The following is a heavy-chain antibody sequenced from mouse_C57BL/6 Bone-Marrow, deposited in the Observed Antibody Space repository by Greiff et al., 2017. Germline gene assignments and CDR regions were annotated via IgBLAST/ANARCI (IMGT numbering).Heavy chain of an antibody. CDR1: GFTFSSYG. D-gene: IGHD1-2*01. Sequence: EVKLEESGGDLVKPGGSLKLSCAASGFTFSSYGMSWVRQTPDKRLEWVATISSGGSYTYYPDSVKGRFTISRDNAKNTLYLQMSSLKSEDTAMYYWARHAPSLLRFDYWGQGTTLTVSS. J-gene: IGHJ2*01. CDR2: ISSGGSYT. V-gene: IGHV5-6*02. CDR3: ARHAPSLLRFDY.